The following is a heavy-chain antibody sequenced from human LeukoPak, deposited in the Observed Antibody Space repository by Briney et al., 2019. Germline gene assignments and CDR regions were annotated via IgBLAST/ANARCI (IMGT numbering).Heavy chain of an antibody. Sequence: GGSLRLSCAASGFTFSNAWMSWVRQAPGKGLEWVGRIKSKTNGATTDYAAPVKGRFTISRDDSKNTLYLQMNSLKTEDTAVYYCTSSSGEANIDYWGQGTLVTVSS. CDR3: TSSSGEANIDY. V-gene: IGHV3-15*01. D-gene: IGHD3-22*01. J-gene: IGHJ4*02. CDR2: IKSKTNGATT. CDR1: GFTFSNAW.